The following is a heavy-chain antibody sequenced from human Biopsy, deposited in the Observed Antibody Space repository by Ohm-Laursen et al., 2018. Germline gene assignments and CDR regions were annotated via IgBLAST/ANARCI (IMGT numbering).Heavy chain of an antibody. CDR1: GFNFSAYG. D-gene: IGHD3-10*01. V-gene: IGHV3-33*01. CDR2: TWDDGSHQ. CDR3: ATDRLDDITKVRGIMTD. J-gene: IGHJ4*02. Sequence: SSLRLSCSASGFNFSAYGMHWVRQAPDKGLEWVALTWDDGSHQYYADSVKGRFTISRDNSRNSLYLHINTLRVEDTAVYYCATDRLDDITKVRGIMTDWGQGTLVIVSS.